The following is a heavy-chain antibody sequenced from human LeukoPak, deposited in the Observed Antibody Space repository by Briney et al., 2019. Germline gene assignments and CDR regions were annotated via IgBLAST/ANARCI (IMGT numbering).Heavy chain of an antibody. V-gene: IGHV3-66*01. D-gene: IGHD5-18*01. Sequence: GGSLRLSCAASGFTVSSNYMSWVRQAPGKGLEWVSVIYSGGSTYYADSVKGRFTISRDNSKNTLYLQMNSLRAEDTAVYYCARDIPVTSYAFDIWGQGTMVTVSS. CDR2: IYSGGST. CDR1: GFTVSSNY. CDR3: ARDIPVTSYAFDI. J-gene: IGHJ3*02.